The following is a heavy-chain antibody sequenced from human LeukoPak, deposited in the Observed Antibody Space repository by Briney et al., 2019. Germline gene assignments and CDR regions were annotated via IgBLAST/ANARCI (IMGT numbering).Heavy chain of an antibody. V-gene: IGHV3-15*01. CDR1: AFTFNNAW. CDR3: ITPLPYSAQ. CDR2: IKRKTDGGTI. D-gene: IGHD2-21*01. Sequence: GGSLRLSCAASAFTFNNAWMSWVRQAPGKGLEWVGRIKRKTDGGTIDYAAPVKGRFTISRDDSKSMMYLQMNSLKTEDTAVYYCITPLPYSAQGGQGTLVTVSS. J-gene: IGHJ4*02.